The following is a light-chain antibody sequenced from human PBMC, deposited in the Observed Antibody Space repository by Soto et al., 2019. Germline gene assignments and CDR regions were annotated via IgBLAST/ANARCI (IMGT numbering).Light chain of an antibody. J-gene: IGLJ2*01. CDR1: SSNIGTNT. CDR3: ATWDDSMNGVV. V-gene: IGLV1-44*01. CDR2: SND. Sequence: QSVLTQPPSASGTPGQRVSISCSGGSSNIGTNTVNWYQHLPGTAPKLVIFSNDERPSGVPDRFSGSKSGTSASLAISVLQSDDEADYYCATWDDSMNGVVFGGGTKVTVL.